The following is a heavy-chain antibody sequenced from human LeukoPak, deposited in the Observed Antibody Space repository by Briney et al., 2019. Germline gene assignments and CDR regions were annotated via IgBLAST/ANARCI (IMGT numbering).Heavy chain of an antibody. CDR2: IYYSGST. CDR3: AREGVSDYYGSGSYTYGMDV. J-gene: IGHJ6*02. Sequence: LRLSCSASGFTFSNYAMHWIRQHPGKGLEWIGYIYYSGSTYYNPSLKSRVTISVDTSKNQFSLKLSSVTAADTAVYYCAREGVSDYYGSGSYTYGMDVWGQGTTVTVSS. CDR1: GFTFSNYAMH. V-gene: IGHV4-31*02. D-gene: IGHD3-10*01.